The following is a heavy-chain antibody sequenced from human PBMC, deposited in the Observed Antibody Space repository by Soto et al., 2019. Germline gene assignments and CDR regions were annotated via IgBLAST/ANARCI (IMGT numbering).Heavy chain of an antibody. J-gene: IGHJ5*02. CDR2: ISSSSSYI. CDR1: GFTFSSYS. V-gene: IGHV3-21*01. Sequence: PVGSLRLSCAASGFTFSSYSMNWVRQAPGKGLEWVSSISSSSSYIYYADSVKGRFTISRDNAKNSLYLQMNSLRAEDTAVYYCARGRLLFFGPPFNGFAPGGQGTLVTVS. D-gene: IGHD3-3*01. CDR3: ARGRLLFFGPPFNGFAP.